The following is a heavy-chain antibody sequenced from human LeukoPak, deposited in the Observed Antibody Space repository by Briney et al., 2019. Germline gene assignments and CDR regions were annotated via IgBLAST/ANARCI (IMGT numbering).Heavy chain of an antibody. V-gene: IGHV4-34*01. D-gene: IGHD6-25*01. CDR1: GVSFSGYY. J-gene: IGHJ4*02. CDR3: ARGQRYRYSSGHGLFVY. Sequence: PSETLSLTCAVYGVSFSGYYWSWIRQPPGKGLEWIGEINHSGSTNYNPSLKSRVTISVDTSKNQFSLKLSSVTAADTAVYYCARGQRYRYSSGHGLFVYWGQGTLVTVSS. CDR2: INHSGST.